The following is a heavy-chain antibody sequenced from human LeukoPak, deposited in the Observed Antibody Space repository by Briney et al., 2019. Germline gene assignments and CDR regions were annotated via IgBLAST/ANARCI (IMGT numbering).Heavy chain of an antibody. CDR3: ARQADVEAFDI. J-gene: IGHJ3*02. CDR2: IYPRDSDT. CDR1: GYSFTSYW. Sequence: GESLKISCKSSGYSFTSYWIGWVRQMPGKGLEWMGIIYPRDSDTRYSPSFQGQVTISADESISTAYLQWSSLKASDTAMYYCARQADVEAFDIWGQGTMVTVSS. V-gene: IGHV5-51*01.